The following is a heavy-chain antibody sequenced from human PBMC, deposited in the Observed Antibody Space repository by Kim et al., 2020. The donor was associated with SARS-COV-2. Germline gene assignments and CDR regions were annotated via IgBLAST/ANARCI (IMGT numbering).Heavy chain of an antibody. Sequence: SVKVSCKASGGAFSSDAISWVRQAPGQGLEWLGGIIPFLATPNYAQKSQGRVTITADESKSTDHMELSSLSSEDTAEYYGANGESDSTGYYYYYYVMDV. CDR2: IIPFLATP. V-gene: IGHV1-69*13. J-gene: IGHJ6*01. D-gene: IGHD3-22*01. CDR3: ANGESDSTGYYYYYYVMDV. CDR1: GGAFSSDA.